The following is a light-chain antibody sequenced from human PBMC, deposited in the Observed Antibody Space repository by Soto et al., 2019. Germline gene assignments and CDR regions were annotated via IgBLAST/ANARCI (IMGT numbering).Light chain of an antibody. V-gene: IGLV2-14*01. CDR1: NSDVGAYIF. CDR2: EVS. Sequence: QSVLTQPASVSGSPGQSITISCTGTNSDVGAYIFVSWYQQHPGKAPKLMIYEVSNRPSGVSNRFSGSKSGNTASLTISGLQAEDEAYYYCTSFTSTSHYVFGTGTKLTVL. CDR3: TSFTSTSHYV. J-gene: IGLJ1*01.